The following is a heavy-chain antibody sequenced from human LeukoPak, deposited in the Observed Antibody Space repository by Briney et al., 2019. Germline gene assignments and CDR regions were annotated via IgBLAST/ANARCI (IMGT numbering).Heavy chain of an antibody. D-gene: IGHD1-1*01. Sequence: SETLSLTCAVSDGSRSSSNWWGWVRQPPGKGLGWIGEIYHSGSTNYNPSLKSRVTISVDTSKNQFSLKLRSVTAADTAVYYCARQNDRSHDYWGQGTLVTVSS. J-gene: IGHJ4*02. CDR3: ARQNDRSHDY. CDR1: DGSRSSSNW. CDR2: IYHSGST. V-gene: IGHV4-4*02.